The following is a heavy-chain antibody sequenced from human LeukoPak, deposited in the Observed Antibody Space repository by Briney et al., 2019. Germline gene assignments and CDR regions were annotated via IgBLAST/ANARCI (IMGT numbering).Heavy chain of an antibody. V-gene: IGHV3-21*01. Sequence: PGGSLRLSGAASGFTFSRYSMNGFRQAPGQGLEWVSSINSRSSFIYYADSVKGRFSISRDNAKDSLYLQMHSMRAEDTAVYYCARLRYCGADCPPRASDIWGQGTMVTVSS. CDR3: ARLRYCGADCPPRASDI. D-gene: IGHD2-21*02. J-gene: IGHJ3*02. CDR2: INSRSSFI. CDR1: GFTFSRYS.